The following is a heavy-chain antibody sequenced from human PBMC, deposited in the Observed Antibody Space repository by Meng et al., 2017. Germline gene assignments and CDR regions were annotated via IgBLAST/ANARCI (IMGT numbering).Heavy chain of an antibody. Sequence: GESLKISCAASGFTFSSYGMHWVRQAPGKGLEWVAVIWYDGGNKYYADSVKGRFTISRDNSKNTLYLQMNSLRAEDTAVYYCARDPPAAGTCWGQGTLVTVSS. CDR1: GFTFSSYG. V-gene: IGHV3-33*01. CDR2: IWYDGGNK. J-gene: IGHJ4*02. CDR3: ARDPPAAGTC. D-gene: IGHD6-13*01.